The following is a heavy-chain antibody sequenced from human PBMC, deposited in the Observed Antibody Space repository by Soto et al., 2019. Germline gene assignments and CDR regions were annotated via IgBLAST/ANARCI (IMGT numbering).Heavy chain of an antibody. CDR2: ISAYNGNT. CDR1: GSTFTSSG. D-gene: IGHD1-26*01. J-gene: IGHJ4*02. CDR3: AIDRGSYALDS. V-gene: IGHV1-18*01. Sequence: QVQLVQAGAEVKKPGASGKVSCQASGSTFTSSGISWVRQAPGQGRDGMGWISAYNGNTNYAPKHQGRVTMTTDTSPSTDYMELRSLRSDDTAVYYCAIDRGSYALDSWGKGTLVTVS.